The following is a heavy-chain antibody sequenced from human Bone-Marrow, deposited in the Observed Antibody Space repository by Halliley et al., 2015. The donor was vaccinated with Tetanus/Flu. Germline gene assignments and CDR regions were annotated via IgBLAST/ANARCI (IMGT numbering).Heavy chain of an antibody. CDR2: IYYSGST. V-gene: IGHV4-31*03. CDR1: GGSISSGGYY. J-gene: IGHJ4*02. D-gene: IGHD3-22*01. CDR3: ATTYYDSSALGY. Sequence: TLSLTCTVSGGSISSGGYYWSWIRQHPGKGLEWIGYIYYSGSTYYNPSLKSRVSISVDTSKNQFSLKLSSVTAADTAAYYCATTYYDSSALGYWGQGTLVTVSS.